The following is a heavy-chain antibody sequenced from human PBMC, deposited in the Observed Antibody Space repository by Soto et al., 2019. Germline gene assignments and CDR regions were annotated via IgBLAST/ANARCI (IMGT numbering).Heavy chain of an antibody. D-gene: IGHD6-13*01. Sequence: ASVNVSCKSSGYTFTSYDINWVRQATAQGLEWMGWMNPNSDNTGYAQKFQGRVTMTRNTSISTAYMKLSSLRSEDTGEYYCAKRRSWYAFDIWGQGTMVTVSS. CDR2: MNPNSDNT. CDR3: AKRRSWYAFDI. V-gene: IGHV1-8*01. CDR1: GYTFTSYD. J-gene: IGHJ3*02.